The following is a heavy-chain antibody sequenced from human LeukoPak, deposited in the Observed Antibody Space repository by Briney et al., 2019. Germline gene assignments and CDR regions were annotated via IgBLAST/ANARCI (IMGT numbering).Heavy chain of an antibody. CDR3: SRGLDY. Sequence: PGGSLRLSCAASGFTFSSYWMDWVRQAPGKRMEWVANIKQDGSEKHYADSVKGRFTISRDNAKNSLFLQMSGLRAEDTAVYYCSRGLDYWGQGALVTVSS. CDR2: IKQDGSEK. V-gene: IGHV3-7*01. CDR1: GFTFSSYW. J-gene: IGHJ4*02.